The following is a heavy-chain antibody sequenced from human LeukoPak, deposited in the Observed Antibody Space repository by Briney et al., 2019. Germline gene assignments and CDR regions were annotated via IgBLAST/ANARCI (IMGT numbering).Heavy chain of an antibody. CDR3: ARDRGGYTYSHDY. CDR2: IYHDGST. CDR1: GGSISSNNW. Sequence: SETLSLTCAVSGGSISSNNWWIWVRQSPEKGLEWIGEIYHDGSTNYNPSLKSRATISMDKSKNQLSLKLNFVTAADTAVYYCARDRGGYTYSHDYWGQGTLVTVSS. D-gene: IGHD5-18*01. V-gene: IGHV4-4*02. J-gene: IGHJ4*02.